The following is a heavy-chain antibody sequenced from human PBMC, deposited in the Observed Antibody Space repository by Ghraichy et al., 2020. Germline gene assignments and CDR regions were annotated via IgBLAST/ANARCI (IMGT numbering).Heavy chain of an antibody. V-gene: IGHV1-2*02. D-gene: IGHD6-19*01. J-gene: IGHJ6*02. Sequence: ASVKVSCKASGYTFTGYYMHWVRQAPGQGLEWMGWINPNSGGTNYAQKFQGRVTMTRDTSISTAYMELSRLRSDDTAVYYCAREGVGGGSGWYPYYYGMDVWGQGTTVTVSS. CDR1: GYTFTGYY. CDR2: INPNSGGT. CDR3: AREGVGGGSGWYPYYYGMDV.